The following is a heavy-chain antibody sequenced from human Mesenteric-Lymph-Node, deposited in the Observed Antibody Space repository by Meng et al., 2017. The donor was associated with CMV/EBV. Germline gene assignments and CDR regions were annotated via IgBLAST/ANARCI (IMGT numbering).Heavy chain of an antibody. CDR3: AKVMRDYAEVDY. Sequence: ATSGFSISSYDMSWVRQASEKELEWVSGISESGRSTYYADSVKGRFTISRDNSKKTLYLQMDSLRGEDTAVYYCAKVMRDYAEVDYWGQGTLVTVSS. V-gene: IGHV3-23*01. J-gene: IGHJ4*02. D-gene: IGHD3-16*01. CDR1: GFSISSYD. CDR2: ISESGRST.